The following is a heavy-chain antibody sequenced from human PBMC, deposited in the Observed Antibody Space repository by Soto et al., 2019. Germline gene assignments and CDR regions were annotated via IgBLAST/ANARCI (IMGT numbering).Heavy chain of an antibody. D-gene: IGHD2-15*01. Sequence: PSETLSLTCTVSGGSISSSSYYWGWIRQPPGKGLEWIGSIYYSGSTYYNPSLKSRVTISVDTSKNQFSLKLSSVTAADTAVYYCASAATFWFDPWGQGTLVTAPQ. CDR3: ASAATFWFDP. J-gene: IGHJ5*02. V-gene: IGHV4-39*01. CDR1: GGSISSSSYY. CDR2: IYYSGST.